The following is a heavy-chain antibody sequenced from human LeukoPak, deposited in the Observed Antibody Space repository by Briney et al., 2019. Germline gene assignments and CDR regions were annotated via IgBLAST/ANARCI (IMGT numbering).Heavy chain of an antibody. Sequence: PSETLSLTCTVSGYSISSGFYWDWIRQPPGKGLEWIGSVYHSGSTYYNPSLRSRVTISVDTSKNQFSLKLSSVTAADTAVYYCARGPRGYSYGHYFDYWGQGTLVTVSS. CDR3: ARGPRGYSYGHYFDY. J-gene: IGHJ4*02. D-gene: IGHD5-18*01. V-gene: IGHV4-38-2*02. CDR2: VYHSGST. CDR1: GYSISSGFY.